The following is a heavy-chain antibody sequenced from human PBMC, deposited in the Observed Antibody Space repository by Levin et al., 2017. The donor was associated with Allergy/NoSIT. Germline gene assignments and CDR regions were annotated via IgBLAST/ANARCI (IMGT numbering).Heavy chain of an antibody. CDR2: INPNSGGT. J-gene: IGHJ4*02. Sequence: EASVKVSCKASGYTFTGYYMHWVRQAPGQGLEWMGWINPNSGGTNYAQKFQGRVTMTRDTSISTAYMELSRLRSDDTAVYYCARSYYDSSGYYWFRPLDYWGQGTLVTVSS. D-gene: IGHD3-22*01. CDR1: GYTFTGYY. CDR3: ARSYYDSSGYYWFRPLDY. V-gene: IGHV1-2*02.